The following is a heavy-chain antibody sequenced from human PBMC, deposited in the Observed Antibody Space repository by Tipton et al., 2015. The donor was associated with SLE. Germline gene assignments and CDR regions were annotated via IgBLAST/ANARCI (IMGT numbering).Heavy chain of an antibody. CDR3: ARGGLRSSFDY. J-gene: IGHJ4*02. CDR1: GGSISSGGYY. Sequence: TLSLTCTVSGGSISSGGYYWSWIRQHPGKGLEWIGYIYYSGSTYYNPSLKSRVTISVDTSKNQFSLKLSSVTAADTAVYYCARGGLRSSFDYWGQGTLVTVSS. CDR2: IYYSGST. V-gene: IGHV4-31*03. D-gene: IGHD4-17*01.